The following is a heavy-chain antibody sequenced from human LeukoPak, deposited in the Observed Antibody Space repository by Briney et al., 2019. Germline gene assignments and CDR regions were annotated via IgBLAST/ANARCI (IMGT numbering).Heavy chain of an antibody. V-gene: IGHV4-39*01. CDR1: GGSIRSSYYY. Sequence: SETLSLTCTVSGGSIRSSYYYWGWIRQPPGKGLEWIGSIYDSGSTYYNPSLKSRVTISVDTSKNQFSLKLNSVTAADTAVYYCARGGAARLHFQNWGQGTLVTVSS. CDR2: IYDSGST. D-gene: IGHD6-6*01. J-gene: IGHJ1*01. CDR3: ARGGAARLHFQN.